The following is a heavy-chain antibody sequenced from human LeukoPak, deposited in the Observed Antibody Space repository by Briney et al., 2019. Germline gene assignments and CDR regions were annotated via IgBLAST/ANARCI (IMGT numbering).Heavy chain of an antibody. Sequence: SETLSLTCTVSGGSINSYYRSWIRQPPGKGLEWIGYIYYSGSTNYNPSLKSRVTISADTSKNQLSLKLSSVTAADTAVYYCARTGGPTYKSSWFIWGQGTMVTVSS. CDR1: GGSINSYY. J-gene: IGHJ3*02. CDR3: ARTGGPTYKSSWFI. D-gene: IGHD6-13*01. CDR2: IYYSGST. V-gene: IGHV4-59*01.